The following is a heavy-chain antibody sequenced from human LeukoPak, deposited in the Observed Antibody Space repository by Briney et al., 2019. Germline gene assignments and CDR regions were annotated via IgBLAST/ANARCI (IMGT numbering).Heavy chain of an antibody. CDR3: ARLIAAAAAFDY. D-gene: IGHD6-13*01. CDR1: GGSISSYY. Sequence: SETLSLTCTVSGGSISSYYWSWIRQPPGKGLEWIGYIYYSGSTNHNPSLKSRVTISVDTSKNQFSLKLSSVTAADTAVYYCARLIAAAAAFDYWGQGTLVTVSS. CDR2: IYYSGST. V-gene: IGHV4-59*01. J-gene: IGHJ4*02.